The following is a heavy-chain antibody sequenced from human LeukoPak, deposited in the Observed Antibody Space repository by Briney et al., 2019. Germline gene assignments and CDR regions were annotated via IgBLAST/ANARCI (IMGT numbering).Heavy chain of an antibody. CDR3: AREYSASEH. CDR2: IDPYTGNT. CDR1: GYTFVGYY. Sequence: ASVTVSCKASGYTFVGYYLHWVRQAPGQGLEWMAWIDPYTGNTHYAQKFQGRITATRDTSVSTTYMELSWLTSDDTARYYCAREYSASEHWGQGTLVTVSS. D-gene: IGHD5-12*01. J-gene: IGHJ4*02. V-gene: IGHV1-2*02.